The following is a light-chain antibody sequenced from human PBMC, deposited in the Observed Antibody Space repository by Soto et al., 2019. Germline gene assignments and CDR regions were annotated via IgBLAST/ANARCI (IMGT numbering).Light chain of an antibody. CDR1: QSVSRD. CDR3: QQRSNWPPWT. V-gene: IGKV3-11*01. J-gene: IGKJ1*01. CDR2: AAS. Sequence: EIVLTQSPATLSLSPGERATLSCRASQSVSRDLAWYQQKPGQAPRLLIYAASNRASGIPARFGGSGSGTDFTLTISSLVPEDFAVYYCQQRSNWPPWTF.